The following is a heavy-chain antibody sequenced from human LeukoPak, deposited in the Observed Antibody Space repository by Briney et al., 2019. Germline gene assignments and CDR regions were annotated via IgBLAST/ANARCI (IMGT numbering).Heavy chain of an antibody. J-gene: IGHJ6*02. V-gene: IGHV4-59*01. CDR1: GGSISTSY. CDR2: IYYSGST. CDR3: AREDPQTTVPEGLDV. Sequence: SETLSLTCTVSGGSISTSYWSWLRQPPGKGLEWIGYIYYSGSTNYNPSLKSRVTISVDTSKNQFSLRLSSVTAADTAVYYCAREDPQTTVPEGLDVWGQGTTVTVSS. D-gene: IGHD4-17*01.